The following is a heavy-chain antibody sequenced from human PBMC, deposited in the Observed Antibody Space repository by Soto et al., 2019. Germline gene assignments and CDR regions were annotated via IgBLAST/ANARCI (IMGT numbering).Heavy chain of an antibody. J-gene: IGHJ4*02. V-gene: IGHV1-69*08. CDR2: IIPILGIA. Sequence: QVQLVQSGAEVKKPGSSVKVSCKASGGTFSSYTISWVRQAPGQGLEWMGRIIPILGIANYAQKFQGRVTITADKSTSTAYMELSSLRSEDTAVYYCAREPGIAAAGPFDYWGQGTLVTVSS. CDR3: AREPGIAAAGPFDY. D-gene: IGHD6-13*01. CDR1: GGTFSSYT.